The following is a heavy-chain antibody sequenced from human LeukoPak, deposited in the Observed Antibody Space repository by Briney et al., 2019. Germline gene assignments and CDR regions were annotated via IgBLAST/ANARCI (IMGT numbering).Heavy chain of an antibody. CDR3: AREGSMTARPFVSIDY. CDR2: IHTSGRV. Sequence: PSETLSLTCTVSGGSISTYYWSWVRQPAGKGLEWIGRIHTSGRVDYNPSLKSRATMSVDTSKKQFSLTLSSVTAADTAMYYCAREGSMTARPFVSIDYWGQGTLVTVSS. CDR1: GGSISTYY. J-gene: IGHJ4*02. V-gene: IGHV4-4*07. D-gene: IGHD6-6*01.